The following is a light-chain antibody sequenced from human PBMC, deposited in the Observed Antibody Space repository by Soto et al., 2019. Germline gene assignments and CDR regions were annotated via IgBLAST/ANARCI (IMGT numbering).Light chain of an antibody. CDR1: QTISSW. J-gene: IGKJ1*01. CDR3: QHYNSYSEA. Sequence: DIQMTQSPSRRSGALGDGVTITFRASQTISSWLAWYQQKPGKAPKLLIYKASTLKSGVPSRFSGSGSGTEFTLTISSLQPDDFATYYCQHYNSYSEAFGQGTKVDIK. CDR2: KAS. V-gene: IGKV1-5*03.